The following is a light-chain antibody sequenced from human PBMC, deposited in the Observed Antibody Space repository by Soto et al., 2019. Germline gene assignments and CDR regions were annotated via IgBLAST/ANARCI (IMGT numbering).Light chain of an antibody. Sequence: QSALTQPPSVSGSPGQSVTISCTGTSSDVGTYNRVSWFQQPPGTAPKLIIYEVSNRPSGVPDRFSGSKSGNTASLSISGLRAEDEADYYCISYTSSYTSSHTWVFGGGTKLTVL. CDR1: SSDVGTYNR. V-gene: IGLV2-18*02. CDR3: ISYTSSYTSSHTWV. J-gene: IGLJ3*02. CDR2: EVS.